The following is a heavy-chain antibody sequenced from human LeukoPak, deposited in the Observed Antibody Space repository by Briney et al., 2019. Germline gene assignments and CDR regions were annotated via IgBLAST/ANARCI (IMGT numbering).Heavy chain of an antibody. Sequence: ASVKVSCKASGYTFTGYYMHWVRQAPGQGLERMGWINPNSGGTNYAQKFQGRVTMTRDTSISTAYMELSRLRSDDTAVYYCARNFYFDSSGYYHYWGQGTLVTVSS. D-gene: IGHD3-22*01. CDR3: ARNFYFDSSGYYHY. V-gene: IGHV1-2*02. CDR2: INPNSGGT. CDR1: GYTFTGYY. J-gene: IGHJ4*02.